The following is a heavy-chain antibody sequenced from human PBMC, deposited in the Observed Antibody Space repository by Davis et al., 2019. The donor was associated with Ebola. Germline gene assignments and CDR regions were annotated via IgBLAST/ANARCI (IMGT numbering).Heavy chain of an antibody. V-gene: IGHV4-59*01. CDR2: IYYSGTT. CDR3: ARGSGYDFWTVDY. D-gene: IGHD3-3*01. Sequence: MPSETLSLTCTVSGGSISSYYWSWIRQPPGKGLEWIGYIYYSGTTNINPSLKSRVTISLDTSMNQSSLKLSSVTAADTAVYYCARGSGYDFWTVDYWGQGTLVTVSS. J-gene: IGHJ4*02. CDR1: GGSISSYY.